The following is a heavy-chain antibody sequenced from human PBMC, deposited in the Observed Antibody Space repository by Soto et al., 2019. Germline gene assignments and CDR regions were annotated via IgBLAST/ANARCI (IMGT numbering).Heavy chain of an antibody. J-gene: IGHJ4*02. CDR3: ARKVPSGTMPSSLDY. Sequence: GGSLRLSCAASGFTFSTYGMHWVRQAPGKGLEWVAVIWYDGSKKYYADSVKGRFTISRDNSKNTLYLQMNSLRAEDTAVYYCARKVPSGTMPSSLDYWGQGTLVTVSS. D-gene: IGHD1-1*01. CDR1: GFTFSTYG. V-gene: IGHV3-33*01. CDR2: IWYDGSKK.